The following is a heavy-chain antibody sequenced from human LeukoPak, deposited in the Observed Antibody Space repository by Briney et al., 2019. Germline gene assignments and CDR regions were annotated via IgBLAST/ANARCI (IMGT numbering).Heavy chain of an antibody. CDR1: GYTFTGYY. CDR3: ARETGMEIHAFDI. Sequence: GASVKLSCKASGYTFTGYYMHWVRQARGQGLEWMGWINPNSGGTNYAQKFQGRVTMTRDTPISTAYMELSRLRSDDTAVYYCARETGMEIHAFDIWGQGTMVTVSS. V-gene: IGHV1-2*02. CDR2: INPNSGGT. J-gene: IGHJ3*02. D-gene: IGHD1-1*01.